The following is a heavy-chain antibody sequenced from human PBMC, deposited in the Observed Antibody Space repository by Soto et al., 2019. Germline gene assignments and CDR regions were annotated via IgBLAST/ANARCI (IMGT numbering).Heavy chain of an antibody. D-gene: IGHD3-9*01. Sequence: ASVKVSCKASGYTFTSYGISWVRQAPGQGLEWMGWISAYNGNTNYAQKLQGRVTMTTDTSTSTAYMELRSLRSDDTAVYYCARAFPILRYFDWLSLTGFAYWGQGTLVTVSS. CDR2: ISAYNGNT. V-gene: IGHV1-18*01. CDR3: ARAFPILRYFDWLSLTGFAY. CDR1: GYTFTSYG. J-gene: IGHJ4*02.